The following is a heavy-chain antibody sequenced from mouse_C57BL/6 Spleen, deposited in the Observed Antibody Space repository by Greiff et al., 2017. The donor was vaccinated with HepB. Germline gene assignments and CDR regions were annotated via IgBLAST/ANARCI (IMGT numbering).Heavy chain of an antibody. V-gene: IGHV1-78*01. CDR3: ARSLIYYDYGSAMDY. CDR2: IYPRDGST. Sequence: VQLQQSDAELVKPGASVKISCKVSGYTFTDHTIHWMKQRPEQGLEWIGYIYPRDGSTKYNEKFKGKATLTADKSSSTAYMQLNSLTSEDSAVYVCARSLIYYDYGSAMDYWGQGTSVTVSS. CDR1: GYTFTDHT. J-gene: IGHJ4*01. D-gene: IGHD2-4*01.